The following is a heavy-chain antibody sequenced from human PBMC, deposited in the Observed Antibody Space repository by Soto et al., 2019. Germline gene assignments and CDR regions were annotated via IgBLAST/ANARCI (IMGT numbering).Heavy chain of an antibody. CDR2: IVVGSGNT. J-gene: IGHJ6*02. CDR3: ADYDFWSGADYYYGMDV. Sequence: SVKVSCKASGFTFTSSAVQWVRQARGQRLEWIGWIVVGSGNTNYAQKFQERVTITRDMSTSTAYMELSSLRSEDTAVYYCADYDFWSGADYYYGMDVWGQGTTVTVSS. V-gene: IGHV1-58*01. CDR1: GFTFTSSA. D-gene: IGHD3-3*01.